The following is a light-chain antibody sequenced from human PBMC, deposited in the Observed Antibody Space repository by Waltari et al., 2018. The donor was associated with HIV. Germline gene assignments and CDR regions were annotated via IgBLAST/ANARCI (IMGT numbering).Light chain of an antibody. CDR3: QQFHTYPLT. CDR2: DAS. Sequence: AIQLTHSPSSLSAPLGDRVTITCRASQGMSSALAWYQQKPGNVPKLLIYDASTLESGVPSRFSGSGSGTDFTLTISYLQPEDFATYYCQQFHTYPLTFGPGTKVDIK. J-gene: IGKJ3*01. CDR1: QGMSSA. V-gene: IGKV1-13*02.